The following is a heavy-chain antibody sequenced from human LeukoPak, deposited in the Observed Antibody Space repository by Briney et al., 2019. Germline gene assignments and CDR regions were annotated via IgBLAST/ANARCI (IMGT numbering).Heavy chain of an antibody. D-gene: IGHD2-2*01. V-gene: IGHV4-30-2*01. CDR1: GGSISSGGYS. Sequence: SETLSLTCAVSGGSISSGGYSWSWIRQPPGKGLEWIGYIYHSGSTYYNPSLKSRVTISVDRSKNQFSLKLSSVTAADTAVYYCARGRRGVVPAADNRFDPWGQGTLVTVSS. J-gene: IGHJ5*02. CDR2: IYHSGST. CDR3: ARGRRGVVPAADNRFDP.